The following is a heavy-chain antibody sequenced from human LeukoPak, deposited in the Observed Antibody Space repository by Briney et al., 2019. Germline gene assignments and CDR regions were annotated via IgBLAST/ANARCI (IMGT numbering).Heavy chain of an antibody. CDR3: ARDFDY. V-gene: IGHV3-30*04. Sequence: PGGSQRLSCAPSGFTFSSYAMHWVRQAPGKGLEWVAVISYDGSNKYYADSVKGRFTISRDNSKNTLYLQMNSLRAEDTAVYYCARDFDYWGQGTLVTVSS. J-gene: IGHJ4*02. CDR2: ISYDGSNK. CDR1: GFTFSSYA.